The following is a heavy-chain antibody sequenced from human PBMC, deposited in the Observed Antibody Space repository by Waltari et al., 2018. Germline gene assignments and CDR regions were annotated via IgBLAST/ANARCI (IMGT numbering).Heavy chain of an antibody. D-gene: IGHD5-12*01. J-gene: IGHJ4*02. CDR1: GFTFRIYS. CDR3: AREGRWLQLHGSDY. CDR2: ISSSSSTI. Sequence: EVQRVESGGGLVQPGGSLILSCAASGFTFRIYSMNWVRQARGKGLEWVSYISSSSSTIYYADSVKGRFTISRDNAKNSLYLQMNSLRAEDTAVYYCAREGRWLQLHGSDYWGQGTLVTVSS. V-gene: IGHV3-48*04.